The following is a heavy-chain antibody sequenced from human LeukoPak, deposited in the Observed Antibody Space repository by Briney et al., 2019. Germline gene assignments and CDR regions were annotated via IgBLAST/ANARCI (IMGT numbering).Heavy chain of an antibody. CDR3: ARHIAAAPGAFDI. D-gene: IGHD6-13*01. CDR2: IYYSGST. Sequence: SETLSLTCTVSGGSISSYYWGWIRQPPGKGLEWIGSIYYSGSTYYNPSLKSRVTISVDTSKNQFSLKLSSVTAADTAVYYCARHIAAAPGAFDIWGQGTMVTVSS. CDR1: GGSISSYY. V-gene: IGHV4-39*01. J-gene: IGHJ3*02.